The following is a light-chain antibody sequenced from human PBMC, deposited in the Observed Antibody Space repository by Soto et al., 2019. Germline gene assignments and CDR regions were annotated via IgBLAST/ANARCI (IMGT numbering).Light chain of an antibody. Sequence: QSVLTQPPSVSGAPGQRVTISCTGSSSNIGAGYDVHWYQRLPGTAPKVLIYGNNNRPSGVPDRFSGSKSGTSASLAITGLQAEDEADYDCQSYASRLSGSYVFGTGTKLTVL. V-gene: IGLV1-40*01. CDR2: GNN. J-gene: IGLJ1*01. CDR1: SSNIGAGYD. CDR3: QSYASRLSGSYV.